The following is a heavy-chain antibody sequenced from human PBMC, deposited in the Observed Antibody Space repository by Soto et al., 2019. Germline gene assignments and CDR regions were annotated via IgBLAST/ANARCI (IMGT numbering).Heavy chain of an antibody. CDR2: IVVDSNTA. CDR1: GSTFNNFA. V-gene: IGHV1-69*06. J-gene: IGHJ4*02. CDR3: ARAIKRWEVNYFFDF. D-gene: IGHD1-26*01. Sequence: QVVLLQSGAEVKEPGSSVRVSCQVSGSTFNNFAFSWVRQAPGHGPEWMGGIVVDSNTAEYSQRFQDRFTITADTSTDTLYMELGSLTVEDTAVYYCARAIKRWEVNYFFDFWGQGTLVTVSS.